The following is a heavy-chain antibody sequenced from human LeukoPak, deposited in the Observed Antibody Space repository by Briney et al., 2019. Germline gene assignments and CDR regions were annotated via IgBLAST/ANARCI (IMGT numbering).Heavy chain of an antibody. CDR1: GGSISTYW. Sequence: PSETLSLTCTVSGGSISTYWWSWLRQPPGKGLEWLGYIYYSGSTNYNPSLKSRVTISVDTSKNQFSLKLSSVTAADTAVYYCARGTVTTSMKAFDIWGQGTMVTVSS. CDR2: IYYSGST. J-gene: IGHJ3*02. D-gene: IGHD4-17*01. CDR3: ARGTVTTSMKAFDI. V-gene: IGHV4-59*08.